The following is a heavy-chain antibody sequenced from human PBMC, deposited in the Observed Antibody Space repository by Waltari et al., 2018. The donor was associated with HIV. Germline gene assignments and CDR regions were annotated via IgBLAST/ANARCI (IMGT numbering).Heavy chain of an antibody. CDR1: GLGVINHD. Sequence: VQPVESGGGPIQTGGSLRLSCTPSGLGVINHDIERVGQGPGKGLVWVARLNSDGRSRNYADAVKGRFVISRDNARNTVYLQLNSLRVEDTAMYFCARASHYIEFSTFDGDYYFDVWGRGTRVAVSS. J-gene: IGHJ4*02. CDR2: LNSDGRSR. D-gene: IGHD2-15*01. CDR3: ARASHYIEFSTFDGDYYFDV. V-gene: IGHV3-74*01.